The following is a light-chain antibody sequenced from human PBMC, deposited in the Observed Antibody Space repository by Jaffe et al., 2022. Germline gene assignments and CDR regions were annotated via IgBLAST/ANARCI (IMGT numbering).Light chain of an antibody. Sequence: DIVLTQSPGTLSLSPGERATLSCRATQSLVSGYLAWFQQKPGQAPRLLIYGASRRATGIPDRFSGSGSRTDFTLTISRLEPEDFAVYYCQQYAWSPHTFGQGTKLELK. CDR1: QSLVSGY. V-gene: IGKV3-20*01. CDR2: GAS. CDR3: QQYAWSPHT. J-gene: IGKJ2*01.